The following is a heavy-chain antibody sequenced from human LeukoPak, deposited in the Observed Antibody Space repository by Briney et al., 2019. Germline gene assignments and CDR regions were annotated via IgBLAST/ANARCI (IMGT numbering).Heavy chain of an antibody. CDR3: AKNLDCGIHCSEY. Sequence: PGGSLRLSCVASGFTFSDDYMDWVRQTPGKGLEWVGRIRNKANSYTTEYAASVKGRFTISRDDSKNSLFLQMNSLKVEDTAVYYCAKNLDCGIHCSEYWGQGALVTVSS. D-gene: IGHD2-21*01. V-gene: IGHV3-72*01. J-gene: IGHJ4*02. CDR2: IRNKANSYTT. CDR1: GFTFSDDY.